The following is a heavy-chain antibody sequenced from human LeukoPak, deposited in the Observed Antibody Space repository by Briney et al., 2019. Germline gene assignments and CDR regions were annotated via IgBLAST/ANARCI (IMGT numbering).Heavy chain of an antibody. J-gene: IGHJ4*02. CDR2: ISSSSSYI. Sequence: GGSLRLSCAASGLTFSTYSMNWVRQAPGKGLEWVSSISSSSSYIYYADSVKGRFTISRDNAKNSLYLQMNSLRGEDTAVYYCARAKAVAVGTFDHWGQGTLVTVSS. CDR3: ARAKAVAVGTFDH. CDR1: GLTFSTYS. D-gene: IGHD6-13*01. V-gene: IGHV3-21*01.